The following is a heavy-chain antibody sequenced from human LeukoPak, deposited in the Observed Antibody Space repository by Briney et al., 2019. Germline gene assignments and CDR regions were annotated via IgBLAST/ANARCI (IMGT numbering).Heavy chain of an antibody. D-gene: IGHD3-3*01. V-gene: IGHV3-7*01. Sequence: GGSLRLSCAASGFTFSSYWMSWVRQAPGKGLEWVANIKQDGSEKYYVDSVKGRFTISRDNAKNSLYLQMNSLRAEDTAAYYCARPSIEVDFWSGNGYYYYYMDVWGKGTTVTVSS. CDR2: IKQDGSEK. CDR1: GFTFSSYW. CDR3: ARPSIEVDFWSGNGYYYYYMDV. J-gene: IGHJ6*03.